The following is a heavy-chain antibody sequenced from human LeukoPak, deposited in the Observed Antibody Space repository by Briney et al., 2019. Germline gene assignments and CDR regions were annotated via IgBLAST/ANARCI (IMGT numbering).Heavy chain of an antibody. CDR3: ARGVTMVRGVWDYGMDV. CDR1: GGSFSGYY. D-gene: IGHD3-10*01. CDR2: INHSGST. V-gene: IGHV4-34*01. Sequence: SETLSLTCAVYGGSFSGYYWSWIRQPPGKGLEWIGEINHSGSTNYNPSLKSRVTISIDTSKNQFSLKLSSVTAADTAVYYCARGVTMVRGVWDYGMDVWGQGTTVTVSS. J-gene: IGHJ6*02.